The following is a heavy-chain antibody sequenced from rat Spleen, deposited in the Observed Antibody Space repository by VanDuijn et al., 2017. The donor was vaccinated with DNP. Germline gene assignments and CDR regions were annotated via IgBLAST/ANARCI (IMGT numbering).Heavy chain of an antibody. Sequence: EVQLVESGGGLVQPGRSLKLSCAASGFTFSDYAMAWVRQAPKNGLEWVATISYDGTRTYYRDSVKGRFTISRDNAKSTLYLQMDSLRSEETATYYCARHMDTGPYYALDVWGQGISVTVSS. J-gene: IGHJ4*01. CDR2: ISYDGTRT. CDR3: ARHMDTGPYYALDV. D-gene: IGHD4-1*01. V-gene: IGHV5-17*01. CDR1: GFTFSDYA.